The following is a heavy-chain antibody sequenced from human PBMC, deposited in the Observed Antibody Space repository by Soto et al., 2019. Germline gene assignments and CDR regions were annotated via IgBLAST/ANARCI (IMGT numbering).Heavy chain of an antibody. V-gene: IGHV3-23*01. J-gene: IGHJ4*02. CDR3: AKDSYITMVRGVTSH. Sequence: EVQLLESGGGLVQPGGSLRLSCAVSGFTFSSYAMSWVRQAPGKGPEWVSAISGSGGSTYYADSVKGRFTISRDNSKNTLYLQMNSLRAEDTAVYYCAKDSYITMVRGVTSHWGQGTLVTVSS. CDR2: ISGSGGST. CDR1: GFTFSSYA. D-gene: IGHD3-10*01.